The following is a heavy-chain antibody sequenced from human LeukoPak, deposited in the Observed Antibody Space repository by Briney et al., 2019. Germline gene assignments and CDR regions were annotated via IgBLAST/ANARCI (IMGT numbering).Heavy chain of an antibody. CDR2: VSGSGGTT. CDR3: AKDIAQGYTFGSIEQDY. Sequence: GGSLRLSCAASGFTFSSYAMSWVRQAPGKGLEWVSAVSGSGGTTYYAGSMKGRFTISRDNAKNMVYLQINSLRAEDTAIYYCAKDIAQGYTFGSIEQDYWGQGTLVTVSS. D-gene: IGHD5-18*01. CDR1: GFTFSSYA. J-gene: IGHJ4*02. V-gene: IGHV3-23*01.